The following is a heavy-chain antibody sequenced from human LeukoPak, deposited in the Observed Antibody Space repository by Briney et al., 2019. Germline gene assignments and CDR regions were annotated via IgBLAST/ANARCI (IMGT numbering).Heavy chain of an antibody. Sequence: GGSLRLSCAASDFTVSSNYMSWVRQAPGKGLEWVSIIYAGGTTYYEDSVKGRFTISRDNPKKTLYLEMNSLRAEDTAVYYCARDRSGWYGPQAFDYWGQGTLVTVSS. V-gene: IGHV3-53*05. CDR1: DFTVSSNY. J-gene: IGHJ4*02. CDR3: ARDRSGWYGPQAFDY. CDR2: IYAGGTT. D-gene: IGHD6-19*01.